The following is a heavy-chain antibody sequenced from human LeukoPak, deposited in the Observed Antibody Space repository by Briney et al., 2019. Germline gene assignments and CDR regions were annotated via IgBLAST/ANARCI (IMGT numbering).Heavy chain of an antibody. D-gene: IGHD5-24*01. CDR3: ARVEMTRGYYYYGMDV. Sequence: GGSLRLSCAASGFTFDDYGMSWVRQAPGKGLEWVSGINWNGGSTGYADSVKGRFTISRDNAKNSLYLQMNSLRAEDTASYHCARVEMTRGYYYYGMDVWGQGTTVTVSS. CDR2: INWNGGST. J-gene: IGHJ6*02. CDR1: GFTFDDYG. V-gene: IGHV3-20*01.